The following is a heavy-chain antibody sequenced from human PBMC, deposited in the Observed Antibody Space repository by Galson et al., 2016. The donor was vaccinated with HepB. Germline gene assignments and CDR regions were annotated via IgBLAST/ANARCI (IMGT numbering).Heavy chain of an antibody. CDR3: AKDRGNLNYYQLYGMDV. Sequence: SLRLSCAASGFIFDDYAMSWVRQIPGGGLEWVSTISSNSRTIDYADSVRGRFTIFRDNAENSLYLQMNSLKTEDTALYYCAKDRGNLNYYQLYGMDVWGQGTTVIVSS. CDR2: ISSNSRTI. V-gene: IGHV3-9*01. CDR1: GFIFDDYA. J-gene: IGHJ6*02. D-gene: IGHD2/OR15-2a*01.